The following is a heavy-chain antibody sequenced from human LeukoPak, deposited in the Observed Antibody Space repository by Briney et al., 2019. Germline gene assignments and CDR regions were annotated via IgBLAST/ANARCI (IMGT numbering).Heavy chain of an antibody. CDR3: SNSKETLAD. CDR2: VSVRGGST. CDR1: GFTLSSYA. V-gene: IGHV3-23*01. D-gene: IGHD6-25*01. Sequence: GGSLRLSCAASGFTLSSYAMSWVREAPGKGFECVSAVSVRGGSTYSADSVKGRFTISRDNSKNTLYLQMNSLRADVTAVYYCSNSKETLADWGQGTLVTVSS. J-gene: IGHJ4*02.